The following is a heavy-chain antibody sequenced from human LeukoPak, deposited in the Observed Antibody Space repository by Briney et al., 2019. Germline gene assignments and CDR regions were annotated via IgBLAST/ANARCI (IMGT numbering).Heavy chain of an antibody. D-gene: IGHD3-16*01. V-gene: IGHV4-30-4*01. Sequence: SETLSLTCTVSGDSINSGDYYWSWIRQPSGKGLEWIAYIFYRGTTYSNPSLKSRLTMSVDTSKNLFSLNLRSLSAADTAVYYCARLRGNGYYGWDFFDYWGQGTLVTVSS. CDR3: ARLRGNGYYGWDFFDY. J-gene: IGHJ4*02. CDR1: GDSINSGDYY. CDR2: IFYRGTT.